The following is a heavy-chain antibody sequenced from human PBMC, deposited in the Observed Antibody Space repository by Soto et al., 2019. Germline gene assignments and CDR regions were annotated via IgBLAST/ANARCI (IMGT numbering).Heavy chain of an antibody. CDR2: INHCGVT. CDR1: GGSMNGYY. V-gene: IGHV4-34*01. CDR3: STLITVFGSLIPPFDP. D-gene: IGHD3-3*01. Sequence: AILSLTGAVYGGSMNGYYWSWIPPPPGKGLELIGEINHCGVTHYTPSLNSRVTMSVDTSKNQFSLRLSSVTAADTAIYYSSTLITVFGSLIPPFDPWGQGTTVTASS. J-gene: IGHJ6*02.